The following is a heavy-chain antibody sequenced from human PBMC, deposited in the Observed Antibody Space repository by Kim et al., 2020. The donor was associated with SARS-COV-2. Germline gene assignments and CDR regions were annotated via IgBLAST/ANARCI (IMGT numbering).Heavy chain of an antibody. CDR3: ARIAGGPTPRYYYGMDV. CDR2: IYYSGST. D-gene: IGHD6-13*01. V-gene: IGHV4-28*01. CDR1: GYSISSSNW. J-gene: IGHJ6*02. Sequence: SETLSLTCAVSGYSISSSNWWGWIRQPPGKGLEWIGYIYYSGSTYYNPSLKSRVTMSVDTSKNQFSLKLSSVTAVDTAVYYCARIAGGPTPRYYYGMDVWGQGTTVTVSS.